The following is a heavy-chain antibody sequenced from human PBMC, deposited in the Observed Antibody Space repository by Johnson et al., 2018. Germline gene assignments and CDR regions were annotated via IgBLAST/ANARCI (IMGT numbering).Heavy chain of an antibody. V-gene: IGHV1-69*12. Sequence: QVQLVQSGAEVKKPGSSVKLSCKASGDSLSNYGINWLRQAPGQGLEWMGGISPMFGTPNYAQRFEGRGTITADESTIPAHMALTSLTSEDTAVYYCGRDPGYYGSANYLYGLDVWGQGTTVTVSS. CDR1: GDSLSNYG. CDR3: GRDPGYYGSANYLYGLDV. CDR2: ISPMFGTP. J-gene: IGHJ6*01. D-gene: IGHD3-10*01.